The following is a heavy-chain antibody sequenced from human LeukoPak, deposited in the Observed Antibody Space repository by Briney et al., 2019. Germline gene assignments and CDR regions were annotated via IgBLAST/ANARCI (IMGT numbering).Heavy chain of an antibody. CDR3: ARDHSGYEH. J-gene: IGHJ4*02. Sequence: SETLSVTCAVSGYSISSGYYWGWIRQPPGKGLEWIGSIYHSGRTYYNPSLKSRVTISVDTSKNQFSLKLSSVTAADTAVYYCARDHSGYEHWGQGTLVTVSS. CDR1: GYSISSGYY. D-gene: IGHD5-12*01. V-gene: IGHV4-38-2*02. CDR2: IYHSGRT.